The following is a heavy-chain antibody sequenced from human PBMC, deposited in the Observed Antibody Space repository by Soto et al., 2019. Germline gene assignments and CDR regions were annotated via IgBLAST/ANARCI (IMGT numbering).Heavy chain of an antibody. CDR1: GFTFSSYW. CDR2: INSDGSST. Sequence: GSLRLSCAASGFTFSSYWMHWVRQASGKGLVWVSRINSDGSSTSYADSVKGRFTTSRDNAKNTLYLQMNSLRAEDTAVYYCARGGLRYFDWPPFDYWGQGTLVTVSS. J-gene: IGHJ4*02. D-gene: IGHD3-9*01. V-gene: IGHV3-74*01. CDR3: ARGGLRYFDWPPFDY.